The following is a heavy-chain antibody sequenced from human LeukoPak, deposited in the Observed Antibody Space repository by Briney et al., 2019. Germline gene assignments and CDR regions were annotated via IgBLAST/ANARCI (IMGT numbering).Heavy chain of an antibody. CDR1: GDSVSSNRAA. Sequence: SQTLSLTCAISGDSVSSNRAARNWIRQSPSRGLEWLGRTYYRSKWYNDYAVSVKSRITINPDTSKNQFSPQLNSVTPEDTAVYYCAREVTDAFDIWGQGTMVTVSS. J-gene: IGHJ3*02. D-gene: IGHD2-21*02. V-gene: IGHV6-1*01. CDR3: AREVTDAFDI. CDR2: TYYRSKWYN.